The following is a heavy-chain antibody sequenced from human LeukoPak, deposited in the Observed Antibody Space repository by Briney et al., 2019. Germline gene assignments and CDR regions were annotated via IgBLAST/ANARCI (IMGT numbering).Heavy chain of an antibody. CDR3: AKARSTYCSGGGCYSCGLDS. V-gene: IGHV3-30*18. Sequence: GGSLRLSCAASGFTFWTYGMSWDRQAPGKGLEWVAVTSFDGSYQYYADSVKGRFTISRDNSKNTMYLQMNSLRADDTAVYYCAKARSTYCSGGGCYSCGLDSWGQGTLVTVSS. D-gene: IGHD2-15*01. J-gene: IGHJ4*02. CDR2: TSFDGSYQ. CDR1: GFTFWTYG.